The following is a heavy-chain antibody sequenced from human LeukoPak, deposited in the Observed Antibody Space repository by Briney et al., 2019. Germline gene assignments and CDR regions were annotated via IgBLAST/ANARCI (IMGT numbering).Heavy chain of an antibody. Sequence: PSETLSLTCTVSGRSISSSSYYWGWPRQPPGKGLEWIGSIYYSGSTYYNPSLKSRVTISVDTSKNQFSLKLSSVTAADTAVYYCARGPLHSIFGVVIPYNWFDPWGQGTLVTGSS. CDR1: GRSISSSSYY. CDR2: IYYSGST. D-gene: IGHD3-3*01. CDR3: ARGPLHSIFGVVIPYNWFDP. V-gene: IGHV4-39*07. J-gene: IGHJ5*02.